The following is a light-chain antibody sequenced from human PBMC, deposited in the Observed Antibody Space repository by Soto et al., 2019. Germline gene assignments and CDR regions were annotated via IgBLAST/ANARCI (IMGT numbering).Light chain of an antibody. CDR2: GAS. CDR1: QSISSN. J-gene: IGKJ4*01. V-gene: IGKV3-15*01. CDR3: QQLERYPST. Sequence: DIVMTQSPDSLAVSLGERATLSCRASQSISSNLAWYQQKPGQAPRLLVYGASTRATDIPARFSGSGSGTDFTLTISSLQPEDFATYYCQQLERYPSTVGRGTKVDIK.